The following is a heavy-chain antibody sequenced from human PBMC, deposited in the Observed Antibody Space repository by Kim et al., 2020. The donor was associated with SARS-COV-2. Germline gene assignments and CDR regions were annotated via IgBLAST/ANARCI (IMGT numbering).Heavy chain of an antibody. Sequence: ASVKVSCKASGVTFTSYAIHWVRQAPGERLEWMGGIIAANGNTKYAQRFQGRVTFTGDTSTTTAYMELSSLTSEDTAVYYCARAQGLDYGGQGSLV. D-gene: IGHD2-21*02. CDR3: ARAQGLDY. CDR1: GVTFTSYA. CDR2: IIAANGNT. V-gene: IGHV1-3*01. J-gene: IGHJ4*02.